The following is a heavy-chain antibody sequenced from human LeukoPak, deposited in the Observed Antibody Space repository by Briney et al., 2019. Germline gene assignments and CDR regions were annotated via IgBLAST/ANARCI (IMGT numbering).Heavy chain of an antibody. CDR3: AREGPHYYYDSSGTGLDGFDI. J-gene: IGHJ3*02. D-gene: IGHD3-22*01. CDR2: INPNSGGT. CDR1: GYTFSGHY. V-gene: IGHV1-2*02. Sequence: ASVKVSCKASGYTFSGHYMHWVRQAPGQGLEWMGWINPNSGGTNYAQKFQGRVTMTRDTSISTAYMELSRLRFDDTAVYYCAREGPHYYYDSSGTGLDGFDIWGQGTMVTVSS.